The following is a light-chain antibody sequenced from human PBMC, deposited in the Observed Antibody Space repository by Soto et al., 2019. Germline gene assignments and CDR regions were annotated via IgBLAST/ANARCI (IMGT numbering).Light chain of an antibody. V-gene: IGKV1-5*01. J-gene: IGKJ1*01. CDR2: DAS. CDR1: QSISSW. CDR3: QQYNSYPWT. Sequence: DIQMTQSPSTLSASVGDRVTITCRASQSISSWLAWYQQRPGKAPKLLIYDASSLASGVPSRFSGSGSGTDFTLTISSLQPDDFATYYCQQYNSYPWTFGQGTKVEIK.